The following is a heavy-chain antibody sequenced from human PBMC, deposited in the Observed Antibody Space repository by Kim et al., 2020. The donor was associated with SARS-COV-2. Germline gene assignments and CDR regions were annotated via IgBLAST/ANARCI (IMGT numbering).Heavy chain of an antibody. CDR1: GFTFSSYS. D-gene: IGHD3-22*01. CDR2: ISSSSSYI. Sequence: GGSLRLSCAASGFTFSSYSMNWVRQAPGKGLEWVSSISSSSSYIYYADSVKGRFTISRDNAKNSLYLQMNSLRAEDTAVYYCARDRTMIVVVTGGMLDYWGQGTLVTVSS. CDR3: ARDRTMIVVVTGGMLDY. V-gene: IGHV3-21*01. J-gene: IGHJ4*02.